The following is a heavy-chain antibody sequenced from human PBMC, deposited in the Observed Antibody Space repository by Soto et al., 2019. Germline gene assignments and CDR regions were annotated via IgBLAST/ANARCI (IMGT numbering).Heavy chain of an antibody. CDR2: ITWNSGSL. CDR1: GFTFSNYA. CDR3: ANSFGSGSYPFDS. J-gene: IGHJ4*02. D-gene: IGHD3-10*01. Sequence: EVQLVESGGGLVQPGRSLRLSCAASGFTFSNYAMHWVRQAPGKGLEWVSLITWNSGSLSYADSVKGRFTISRDNAKNSLYLDMNSLRPEGTALYYCANSFGSGSYPFDSWGQGTLVTVSS. V-gene: IGHV3-9*01.